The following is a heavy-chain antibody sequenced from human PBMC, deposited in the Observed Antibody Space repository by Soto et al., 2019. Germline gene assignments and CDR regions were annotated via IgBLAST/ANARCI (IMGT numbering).Heavy chain of an antibody. D-gene: IGHD2-21*02. CDR3: AKRQSGNFGPFDS. V-gene: IGHV3-23*01. CDR2: ISGSGANT. CDR1: GFSISSDA. Sequence: PGGSLRLSCAASGFSISSDAMSWARQAPGKGLEWVSGISGSGANTNYADSVKGRFAISIDNSKNTLYLQMSSLRAEDTAVYYCAKRQSGNFGPFDSWGQGTLVTVSS. J-gene: IGHJ4*02.